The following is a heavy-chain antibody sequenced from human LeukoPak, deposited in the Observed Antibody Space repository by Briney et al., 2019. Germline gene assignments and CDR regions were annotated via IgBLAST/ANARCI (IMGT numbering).Heavy chain of an antibody. J-gene: IGHJ4*02. CDR3: AKGIRITMIVVVAPFDY. Sequence: GGSLRLSCGASGFTFSNYAMSWFRQAPGKGLEWVSGISDSGGDTYYADSVKGRFTISRDNSKNTLYLQMNSLRAEDTAVYYCAKGIRITMIVVVAPFDYWGQGTLVTVSS. CDR1: GFTFSNYA. D-gene: IGHD3-22*01. CDR2: ISDSGGDT. V-gene: IGHV3-23*01.